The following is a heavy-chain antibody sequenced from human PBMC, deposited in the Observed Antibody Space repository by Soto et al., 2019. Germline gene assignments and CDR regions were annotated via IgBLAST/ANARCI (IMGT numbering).Heavy chain of an antibody. CDR3: ARGYSYGYWTSDFDY. D-gene: IGHD5-18*01. Sequence: QVQLVQSGAEVQKPGSSVKVSCKASGGTFSSYAISWVRQAPGQGLEWMGGIIPIFGTANYAQKFQGRVTITADESTNTAYMELSSLRSEDTGVYYCARGYSYGYWTSDFDYWGQGTLVTVAS. J-gene: IGHJ4*02. V-gene: IGHV1-69*01. CDR2: IIPIFGTA. CDR1: GGTFSSYA.